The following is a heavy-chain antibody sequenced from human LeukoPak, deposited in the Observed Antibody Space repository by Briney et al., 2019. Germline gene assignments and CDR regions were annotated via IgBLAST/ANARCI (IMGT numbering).Heavy chain of an antibody. D-gene: IGHD6-13*01. Sequence: GGSLRLSCAASGFTFSDSWMTWVRQTRGKGREVVANINQDGRVKIYVGSVKGGFTISRDNDKNSLYLQMNSLRAHDTAIYYCARDPGSSSFDYWGQGTLVTVSS. CDR2: INQDGRVK. J-gene: IGHJ4*02. CDR3: ARDPGSSSFDY. CDR1: GFTFSDSW. V-gene: IGHV3-7*01.